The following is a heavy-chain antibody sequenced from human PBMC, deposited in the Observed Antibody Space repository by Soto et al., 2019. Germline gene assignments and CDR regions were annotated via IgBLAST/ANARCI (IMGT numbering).Heavy chain of an antibody. D-gene: IGHD1-26*01. CDR3: ARDGREASGMDV. V-gene: IGHV4-59*11. CDR1: GGSISSHY. Sequence: GPGPSHTSETLSLTCTVSGGSISSHYWSWVRQAPGKGLEWIGHIYYRGSTNYKPSLRSRSTISVDASKSQFSLKLNSVTTADTAVYYCARDGREASGMDVWGQGTKVTVSS. J-gene: IGHJ6*02. CDR2: IYYRGST.